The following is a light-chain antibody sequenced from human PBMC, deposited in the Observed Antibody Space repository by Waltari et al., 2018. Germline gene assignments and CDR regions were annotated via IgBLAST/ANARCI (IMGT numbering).Light chain of an antibody. J-gene: IGKJ2*01. CDR3: QQYYTTPHT. Sequence: DIVMTQSPESLAVSLGERATLDCKYSHNVLNRSNNKNYLAWYKHKPGQPTTLLIYGTSTRESGVPDRFSGSGSGTDFTLTISSLQAEDVAVYYCQQYYTTPHTFGQGTKLEIK. CDR1: HNVLNRSNNKNY. CDR2: GTS. V-gene: IGKV4-1*01.